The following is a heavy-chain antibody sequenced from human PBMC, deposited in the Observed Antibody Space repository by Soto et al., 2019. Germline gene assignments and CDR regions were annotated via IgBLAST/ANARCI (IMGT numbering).Heavy chain of an antibody. CDR3: ARDLLAIPLWEMATSKRYGMDV. Sequence: SETLSLTCAVSGGSISSSNWWSWVRQPPGKGLEWIGEIYHSGSTNYNPSLKSRVTISVDKSKNQFSLKLSSVTAADTAVYYCARDLLAIPLWEMATSKRYGMDVWGQGTTVTVSS. V-gene: IGHV4-4*02. CDR1: GGSISSSNW. J-gene: IGHJ6*02. CDR2: IYHSGST. D-gene: IGHD1-26*01.